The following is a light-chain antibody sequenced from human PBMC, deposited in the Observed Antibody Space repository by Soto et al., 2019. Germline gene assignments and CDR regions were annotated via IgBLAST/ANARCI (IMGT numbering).Light chain of an antibody. CDR1: SSSIGSND. CDR3: AAWDDSLSGYV. CDR2: RNH. Sequence: QSVLTQPPSASGTPGQRVTISCSGSSSSIGSNDVYWYQQFPGTAPKLLIYRNHQRPSGVPDRFSGSRSGTSASLAISGLRSEDAADYYCAAWDDSLSGYVFGTGTKLTVL. V-gene: IGLV1-47*01. J-gene: IGLJ1*01.